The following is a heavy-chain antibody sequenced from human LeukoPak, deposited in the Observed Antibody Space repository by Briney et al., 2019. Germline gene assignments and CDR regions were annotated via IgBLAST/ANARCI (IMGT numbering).Heavy chain of an antibody. D-gene: IGHD3-22*01. Sequence: PGGSLRLSCAASGFTFSSSAMSWVRQAPGKGLEWVSAISNNGGYTYYADSVKGRFTISRDNSKNTLYLQMNSLRAEDTAVYYCAREGSYYDSSGYYPPLGFDYWGQGTLVTVSS. J-gene: IGHJ4*02. V-gene: IGHV3-23*01. CDR2: ISNNGGYT. CDR3: AREGSYYDSSGYYPPLGFDY. CDR1: GFTFSSSA.